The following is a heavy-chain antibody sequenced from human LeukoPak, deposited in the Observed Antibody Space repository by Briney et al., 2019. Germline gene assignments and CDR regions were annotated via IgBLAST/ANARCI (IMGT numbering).Heavy chain of an antibody. CDR1: GGSISSGGYY. V-gene: IGHV4-61*02. D-gene: IGHD6-13*01. CDR2: IYTSGST. J-gene: IGHJ4*02. Sequence: SETLSLTCAVSGGSISSGGYYWSWIRQPAGKGLEWIGRIYTSGSTNYNPSLKSRVTMSVDTSKNQFSLKLSSVTAADTAVYYCARERAYSSSRKGTYLGQGTLVTVSS. CDR3: ARERAYSSSRKGTY.